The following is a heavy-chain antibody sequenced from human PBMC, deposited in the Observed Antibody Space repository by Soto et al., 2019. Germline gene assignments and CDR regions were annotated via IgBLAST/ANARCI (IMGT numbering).Heavy chain of an antibody. CDR2: IYYSGST. D-gene: IGHD6-19*01. J-gene: IGHJ4*02. CDR1: GGSISSYY. CDR3: ARSSSGWYSLSFDY. Sequence: SETLSLTCTVSGGSISSYYWSWIRQPPGKGLEWIGYIYYSGSTNYNPSLKSRVTISVDTSKNQFSLKLSSVTAADTAVYYCARSSSGWYSLSFDYWGQGTLVTVSS. V-gene: IGHV4-59*01.